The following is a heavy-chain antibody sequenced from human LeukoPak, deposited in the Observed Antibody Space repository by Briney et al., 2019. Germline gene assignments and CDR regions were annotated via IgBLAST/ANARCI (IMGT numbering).Heavy chain of an antibody. D-gene: IGHD2-2*01. J-gene: IGHJ4*02. CDR2: IYYSGST. CDR1: GGSISSSSYY. V-gene: IGHV4-39*01. Sequence: SETLSLTCTVSGGSISSSSYYWGWIRQPPGKGLEWIGSIYYSGSTFYNPSLKSRVTISVDTSKNQFSLKLSSVTAADTAVYYCVTLEYQLPAFDYWGQGTLVTVSS. CDR3: VTLEYQLPAFDY.